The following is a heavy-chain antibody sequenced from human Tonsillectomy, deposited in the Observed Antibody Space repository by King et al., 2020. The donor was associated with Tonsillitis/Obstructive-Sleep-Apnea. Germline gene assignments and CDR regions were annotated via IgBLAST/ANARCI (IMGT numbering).Heavy chain of an antibody. Sequence: QLVQSGAEAKKPGESLKIACKGSGYSFTSYWIGWVRQMPGKGLEWMGIIYPGDSDTRYSPSFQGQVTISADKSISTAHLEGSSLKASDTATYYCARQSRGADLHYFDSWGQGTLVTVSS. D-gene: IGHD2-15*01. CDR3: ARQSRGADLHYFDS. J-gene: IGHJ4*02. CDR2: IYPGDSDT. V-gene: IGHV5-51*01. CDR1: GYSFTSYW.